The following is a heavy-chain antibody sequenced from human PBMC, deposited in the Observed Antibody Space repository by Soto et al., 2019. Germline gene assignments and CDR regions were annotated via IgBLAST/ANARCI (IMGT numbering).Heavy chain of an antibody. V-gene: IGHV3-30-3*01. Sequence: QVQLVESGGGVVQPGRSLRLSCAASGFTFSSYAMHWVRQAPGKGLEWVAVISYDGSNKYYADCVKGRFTISRDNSKNTLYLQMNSLRAEDTAVYYCARDGETVAGTIKPPKLDYWGQGTLVTVSS. CDR1: GFTFSSYA. CDR3: ARDGETVAGTIKPPKLDY. CDR2: ISYDGSNK. D-gene: IGHD6-19*01. J-gene: IGHJ4*02.